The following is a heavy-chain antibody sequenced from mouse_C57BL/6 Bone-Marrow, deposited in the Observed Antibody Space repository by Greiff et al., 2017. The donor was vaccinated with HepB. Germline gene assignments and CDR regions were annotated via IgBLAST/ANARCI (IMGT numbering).Heavy chain of an antibody. CDR2: INPNNGGT. V-gene: IGHV1-26*01. Sequence: EVQLQQSGPELVKPGASVKISCKASGYTFTDYYMNWVKQSHGKSLEWIGDINPNNGGTSYHQKFKGKATLTVDKSSSTAYMELRSLTSEDSAVYYCASPMIYYDYVAWFAYWGQGTLVTVSA. CDR3: ASPMIYYDYVAWFAY. CDR1: GYTFTDYY. D-gene: IGHD2-4*01. J-gene: IGHJ3*01.